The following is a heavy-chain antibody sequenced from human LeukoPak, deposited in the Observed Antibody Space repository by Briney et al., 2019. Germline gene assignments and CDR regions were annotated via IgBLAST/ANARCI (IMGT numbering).Heavy chain of an antibody. Sequence: GGSLRLSCAASGFTFSSYWMHWVRQAPGKGLEWVAVISYDGSNKYYADSVKGRFTISRDNSKNTLYLQMNSLRAEDTSVYYCAKEKSEDYFDYWGQGTLVTVSS. CDR3: AKEKSEDYFDY. V-gene: IGHV3-30*18. J-gene: IGHJ4*02. CDR1: GFTFSSYW. CDR2: ISYDGSNK.